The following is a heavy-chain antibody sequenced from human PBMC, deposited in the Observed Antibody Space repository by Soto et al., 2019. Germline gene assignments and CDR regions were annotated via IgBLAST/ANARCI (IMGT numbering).Heavy chain of an antibody. CDR1: GFTVSSNY. CDR2: IYSGGST. CDR3: ARISLARPHYYGMDV. J-gene: IGHJ6*02. Sequence: GGSLRLSCAASGFTVSSNYMSWVRQAPGKGLEWVSVIYSGGSTYYADSVKGRFTISRDNSKNTLYLQMNSLRAEDTAVYYCARISLARPHYYGMDVWGQGTTVTVSS. D-gene: IGHD6-6*01. V-gene: IGHV3-66*01.